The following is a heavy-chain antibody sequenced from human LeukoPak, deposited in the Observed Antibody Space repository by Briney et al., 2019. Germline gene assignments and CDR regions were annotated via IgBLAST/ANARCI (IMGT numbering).Heavy chain of an antibody. CDR3: AGRDSLGSGVDC. Sequence: PGGSLRLSCAASGFTFSSYEMNWVRQAPGKGLEWVSYISSSGSTIYYADSVKGRFTISRDNAKNSLYLQMNSLRAEDTAVYYCAGRDSLGSGVDCWGQGTLVTVSS. J-gene: IGHJ4*02. D-gene: IGHD3-10*01. CDR2: ISSSGSTI. CDR1: GFTFSSYE. V-gene: IGHV3-48*03.